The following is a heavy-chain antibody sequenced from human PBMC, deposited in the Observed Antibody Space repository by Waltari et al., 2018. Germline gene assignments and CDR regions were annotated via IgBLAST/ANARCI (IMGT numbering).Heavy chain of an antibody. Sequence: QVQLVQSGAEVKKPGSSVKVSCKASGGTFSSYAISWVRQAPGQGLEWMGRIIPIFGTENYAQKVQGRVTITADKSTSTAYMELSSLRSEDTAVYYCARVTIFGVVTSTNWFDPWGQGTLVTVSS. D-gene: IGHD3-3*01. V-gene: IGHV1-69*08. CDR3: ARVTIFGVVTSTNWFDP. CDR1: GGTFSSYA. CDR2: IIPIFGTE. J-gene: IGHJ5*02.